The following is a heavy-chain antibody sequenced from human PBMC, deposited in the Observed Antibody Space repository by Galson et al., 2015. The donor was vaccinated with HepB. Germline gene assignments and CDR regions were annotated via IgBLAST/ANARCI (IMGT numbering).Heavy chain of an antibody. CDR1: GYTFTSYY. J-gene: IGHJ3*02. Sequence: SVKVSCKAPGYTFTSYYMHWVRQAPGQGLEWMGIINPSGGSTSYAQKFQGRVTMTRDTSTSTVYMELSSLRSEDTAVYYCARAGGQWLVEGDAFDIWGQGTMVTVSS. CDR3: ARAGGQWLVEGDAFDI. V-gene: IGHV1-46*03. D-gene: IGHD6-19*01. CDR2: INPSGGST.